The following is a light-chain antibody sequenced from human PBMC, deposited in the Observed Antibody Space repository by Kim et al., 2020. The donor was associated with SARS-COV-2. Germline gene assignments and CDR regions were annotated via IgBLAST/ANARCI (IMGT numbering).Light chain of an antibody. J-gene: IGLJ1*01. V-gene: IGLV3-19*01. CDR3: HSRDTNPARFV. CDR1: SLTTYY. CDR2: GKE. Sequence: SSELTQDPSVSVALGQTVRITCQGDSLTTYYASWYQQKPGQAPILIIYGKEKRPSGIPDRFSGSGSGNRASLTITGAQAEDEADYYCHSRDTNPARFVFGSGTKVTVL.